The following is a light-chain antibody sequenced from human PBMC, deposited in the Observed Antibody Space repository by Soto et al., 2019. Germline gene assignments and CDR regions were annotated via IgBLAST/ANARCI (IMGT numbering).Light chain of an antibody. Sequence: QSVLTQPPSASGTPGQRVTIFCSGSSSNTGSNTVNWYQQLPGTAPKLLIYSNNQRPSGVPDRFSGSKSGTSASLAISGLQSEDEADYYCAAWDDSLNGVVFGGGTKLTVL. V-gene: IGLV1-44*01. J-gene: IGLJ2*01. CDR3: AAWDDSLNGVV. CDR1: SSNTGSNT. CDR2: SNN.